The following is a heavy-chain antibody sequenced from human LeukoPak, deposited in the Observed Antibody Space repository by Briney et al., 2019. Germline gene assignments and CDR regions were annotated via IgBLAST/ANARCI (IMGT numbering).Heavy chain of an antibody. J-gene: IGHJ4*02. Sequence: GGSLRLSCAASGFTVSSNYMNWVRQAPGKGLEWVSVIYGGGNIYYADSVKGRFTISRDNSKNTLCLQMNSLRAEDTAVYYCARGAGYNYPYYFDYWGQGTLVTVSS. CDR2: IYGGGNI. CDR1: GFTVSSNY. V-gene: IGHV3-53*01. D-gene: IGHD5-24*01. CDR3: ARGAGYNYPYYFDY.